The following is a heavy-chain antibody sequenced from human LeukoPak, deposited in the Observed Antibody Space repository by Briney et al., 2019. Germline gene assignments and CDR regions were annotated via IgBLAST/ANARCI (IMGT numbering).Heavy chain of an antibody. J-gene: IGHJ4*02. V-gene: IGHV3-23*01. Sequence: GGFLRLSCEASGFTFGSHAMYWVRQAPGKGLEWVAGIFGSGGSSHYADSVKGRFTISRDNSRNTVYLQINSLRADDTAVYYCGKTTVGYSSGQKPAWPVDYWGQGTLVTVSS. CDR2: IFGSGGSS. D-gene: IGHD5-18*01. CDR3: GKTTVGYSSGQKPAWPVDY. CDR1: GFTFGSHA.